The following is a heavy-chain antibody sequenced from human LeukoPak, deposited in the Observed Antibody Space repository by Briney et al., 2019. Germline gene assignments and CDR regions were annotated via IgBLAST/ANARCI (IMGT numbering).Heavy chain of an antibody. Sequence: GESLKISCKGSGYKFTSYWIGWVRQMPGKGLEWMGIIYPGDSDTRYSPSFQGQVTISADKSISTAYLQWSSLKASDTAMYYCARPPSITSDAFDIWGQGTMVTVSS. CDR2: IYPGDSDT. CDR1: GYKFTSYW. J-gene: IGHJ3*02. CDR3: ARPPSITSDAFDI. V-gene: IGHV5-51*01. D-gene: IGHD3-10*01.